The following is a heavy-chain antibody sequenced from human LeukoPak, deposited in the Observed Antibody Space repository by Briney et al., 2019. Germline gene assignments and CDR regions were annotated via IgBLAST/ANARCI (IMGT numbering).Heavy chain of an antibody. J-gene: IGHJ4*02. Sequence: PSETLSLTCAVSGYFISSGYYWGWIRQPPGKGLEWIGNIYHSGSTNYNPSLKSRVTISVDTSKNQFSLKLSSVTAADTAVYYCARIMVRGVMEYWGQGILVTVSS. CDR2: IYHSGST. V-gene: IGHV4-38-2*01. CDR1: GYFISSGYY. CDR3: ARIMVRGVMEY. D-gene: IGHD3-10*01.